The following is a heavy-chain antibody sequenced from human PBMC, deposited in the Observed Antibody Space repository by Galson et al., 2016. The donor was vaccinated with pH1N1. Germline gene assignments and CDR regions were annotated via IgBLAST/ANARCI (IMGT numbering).Heavy chain of an antibody. Sequence: CKASGYTFTGYYMHWVRQAPGQGLEWMGWINPNSGGTNYAQKFQGRVTMTRDTSISTAYMELSRLRSDDTAIYYCARETDPGLYFDCWGQGTLVTVSS. D-gene: IGHD2-8*02. J-gene: IGHJ4*02. V-gene: IGHV1-2*02. CDR2: INPNSGGT. CDR1: GYTFTGYY. CDR3: ARETDPGLYFDC.